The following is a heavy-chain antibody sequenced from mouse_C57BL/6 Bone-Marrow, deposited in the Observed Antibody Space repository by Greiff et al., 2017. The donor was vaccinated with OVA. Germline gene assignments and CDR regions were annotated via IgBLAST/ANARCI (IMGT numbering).Heavy chain of an antibody. CDR3: ARVTTVVAPFDY. CDR2: IDPSDSYT. V-gene: IGHV1-50*01. Sequence: QVQLQQPGAELVKPGASVKLSCKASGYTFTSYWMQWVKQRPGQGLEWIGEIDPSDSYTNYNQKFKGKATLTVDTSSSTAYMQLSSLTSEDSAVYYCARVTTVVAPFDYWGKGTTLTVSS. CDR1: GYTFTSYW. D-gene: IGHD1-1*01. J-gene: IGHJ2*01.